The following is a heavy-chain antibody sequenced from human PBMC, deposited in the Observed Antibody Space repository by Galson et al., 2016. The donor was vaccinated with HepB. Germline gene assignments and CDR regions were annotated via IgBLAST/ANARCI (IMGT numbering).Heavy chain of an antibody. Sequence: AILFSSCAVSYGSITSALCWTWVRPSQGKGLEWIGEIYHSGGTNSNPSLNSRVTMSVDKSKNQFSLRLTSVTAADSAMYYCARPSRLHDTFDIWGQGTMVTVSS. J-gene: IGHJ3*02. D-gene: IGHD1-1*01. CDR2: IYHSGGT. CDR1: YGSITSALC. V-gene: IGHV4-4*02. CDR3: ARPSRLHDTFDI.